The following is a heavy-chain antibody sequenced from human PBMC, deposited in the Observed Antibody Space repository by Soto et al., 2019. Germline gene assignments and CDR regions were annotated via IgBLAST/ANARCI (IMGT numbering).Heavy chain of an antibody. Sequence: SETLSLTCTVSGRSISSSSSDWGWIRQPPGKGLEWVGSIYDVGNTYYNPSLGGRASISGDTSKTQFSLKPHSVTAADTAVFYCAALFPYVSSGYHLTYLAQGTLVTVPS. V-gene: IGHV4-39*01. CDR1: GRSISSSSSD. CDR2: IYDVGNT. CDR3: AALFPYVSSGYHLTY. D-gene: IGHD3-22*01. J-gene: IGHJ4*02.